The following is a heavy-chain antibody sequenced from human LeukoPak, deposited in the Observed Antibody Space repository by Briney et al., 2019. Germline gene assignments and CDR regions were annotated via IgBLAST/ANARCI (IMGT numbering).Heavy chain of an antibody. CDR3: ARKENVYYYFDY. Sequence: SETLSLTCTVSGGSISSYYWSWIRQPPGKGLEWIGYIYYSGSTNYNPPLKSRVTISVDTSKNQFSLKLSSVTAADTAVYYCARKENVYYYFDYWGQGTLVTVSS. V-gene: IGHV4-59*01. CDR1: GGSISSYY. J-gene: IGHJ4*02. D-gene: IGHD3-10*01. CDR2: IYYSGST.